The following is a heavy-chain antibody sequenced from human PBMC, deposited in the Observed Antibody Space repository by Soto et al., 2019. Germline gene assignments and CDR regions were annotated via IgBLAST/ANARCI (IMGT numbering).Heavy chain of an antibody. V-gene: IGHV3-15*01. J-gene: IGHJ5*02. CDR1: GFTFSNAW. CDR2: IKSKTDGGTT. CDR3: SREYDILTGSKYNWFDP. Sequence: GALRLSCAASGFTFSNAWMSWVRQAPGKGLEWVGRIKSKTDGGTTDYAAPVKGRFTISRDDSKNTLYLQMNSLKTEDTAVYYCSREYDILTGSKYNWFDPWGQGTLVTVSS. D-gene: IGHD3-9*01.